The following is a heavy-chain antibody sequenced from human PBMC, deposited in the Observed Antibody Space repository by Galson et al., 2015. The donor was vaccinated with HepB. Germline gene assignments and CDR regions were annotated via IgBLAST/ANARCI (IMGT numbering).Heavy chain of an antibody. CDR1: GDSVSSNRAA. CDR2: TLYRSKWSF. V-gene: IGHV6-1*01. J-gene: IGHJ3*02. D-gene: IGHD5-24*01. Sequence: CAISGDSVSSNRAAWNWIRQSPSRGLEWLGRTLYRSKWSFDYAPSVASRIIINPDTSKNQVSLQLNSVTPEDTAVYYCARVGLGRDGYNYGALDIWAQGTMVTVSS. CDR3: ARVGLGRDGYNYGALDI.